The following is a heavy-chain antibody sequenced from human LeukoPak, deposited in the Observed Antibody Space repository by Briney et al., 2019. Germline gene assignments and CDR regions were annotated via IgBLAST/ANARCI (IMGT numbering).Heavy chain of an antibody. CDR3: ASQRAYNFWSGSPDDAFDV. D-gene: IGHD3-3*01. J-gene: IGHJ3*01. CDR2: INHSGST. V-gene: IGHV4-34*01. CDR1: GGSFSGYY. Sequence: PSETLSLTCAVYGGSFSGYYWSWIRQPPGKGLEWIGEINHSGSTNYNPSLKSRLTISVDTSKNQFSLKLNSVTAADTAVYYCASQRAYNFWSGSPDDAFDVWGQGTMVAVSS.